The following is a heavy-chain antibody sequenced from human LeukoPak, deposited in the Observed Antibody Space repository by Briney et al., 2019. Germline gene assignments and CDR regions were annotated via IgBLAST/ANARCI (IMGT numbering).Heavy chain of an antibody. D-gene: IGHD3-22*01. V-gene: IGHV1-18*04. CDR1: GYTFTGYY. CDR2: ISAYNGNT. CDR3: ASKRSGYYSGFFDY. J-gene: IGHJ4*02. Sequence: ASVKVSCKASGYTFTGYYMHWVRQAPGQGLEWMGWISAYNGNTNYAQKLQGRVTMTTDTSTSTAYMELRSLRSDDTAVYYCASKRSGYYSGFFDYWGQGTLVTVSS.